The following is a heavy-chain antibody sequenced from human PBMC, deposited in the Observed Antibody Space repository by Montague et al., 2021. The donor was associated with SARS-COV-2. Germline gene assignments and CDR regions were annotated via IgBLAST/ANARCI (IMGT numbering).Heavy chain of an antibody. J-gene: IGHJ6*02. D-gene: IGHD2-2*01. CDR1: GCPSSTYY. Sequence: SETLSLTCTFYGCPSSTYYWSWIRQPAGKCLEWIGHIYISGSSNYNPSPKSRVTMSVDTSKNQFSLKLSSVTASDTAVYYCARHRCSSTSCYDYGMDVWGQGTTVTVSS. CDR3: ARHRCSSTSCYDYGMDV. V-gene: IGHV4-4*07. CDR2: IYISGSS.